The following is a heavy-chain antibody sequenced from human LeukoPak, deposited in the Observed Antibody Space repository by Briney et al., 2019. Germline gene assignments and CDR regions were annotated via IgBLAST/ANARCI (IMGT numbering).Heavy chain of an antibody. CDR3: ASGYDPFYFDY. Sequence: GGSLRLSCAASGFTFSSYEMNWVRQAPGKGLEWVSVIYSGGSTHYADSVKGRFTISRDNSKNTLYLQMNSLRAEDTAVYYCASGYDPFYFDYWGQGTLVTVSS. V-gene: IGHV3-53*01. CDR1: GFTFSSYE. D-gene: IGHD5-12*01. CDR2: IYSGGST. J-gene: IGHJ4*02.